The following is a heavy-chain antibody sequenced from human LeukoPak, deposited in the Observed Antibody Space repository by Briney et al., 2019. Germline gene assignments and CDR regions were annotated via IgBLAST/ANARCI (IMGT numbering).Heavy chain of an antibody. D-gene: IGHD3-22*01. Sequence: GGSLRLSCAASGFTFSSYAMSWVRRAPGKGLEWVSAISDSGGSTYYADSVKGRFTISRDNSKNTLYLQMNSLRAEDTAVYYCATSLDYYDSSGYYSNWFDPWGQGTLVTVSS. CDR2: ISDSGGST. J-gene: IGHJ5*02. CDR1: GFTFSSYA. V-gene: IGHV3-23*01. CDR3: ATSLDYYDSSGYYSNWFDP.